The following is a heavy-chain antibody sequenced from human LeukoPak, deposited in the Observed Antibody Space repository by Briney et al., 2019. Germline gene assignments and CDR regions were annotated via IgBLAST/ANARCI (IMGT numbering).Heavy chain of an antibody. V-gene: IGHV4-4*07. CDR2: IYTSGST. CDR3: ARESYYYDSSGYPYWYFDL. J-gene: IGHJ2*01. CDR1: GGSISSYY. D-gene: IGHD3-22*01. Sequence: SDTLSLTCTVSGGSISSYYWSWIRQPAGKGLEWIGRIYTSGSTNYNPSLKSRVTISVDKSKNQFSLKLSSVTAADTAVYYCARESYYYDSSGYPYWYFDLWGRGTVVTVCS.